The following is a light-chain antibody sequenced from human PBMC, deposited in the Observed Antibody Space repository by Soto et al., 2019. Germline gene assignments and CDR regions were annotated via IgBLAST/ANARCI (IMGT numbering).Light chain of an antibody. J-gene: IGLJ3*02. CDR1: TGAVTSGHY. CDR3: WLSYSGGLV. V-gene: IGLV7-46*01. CDR2: DTT. Sequence: QAVVTQEPSLTVSPGGTVTLTCGSSTGAVTSGHYPYWFQQKPGQAPRTLIYDTTNKHSWTPARFSGSLLGGKAALTLSGAQPEDEPDYYCWLSYSGGLVFGGGTKLTVL.